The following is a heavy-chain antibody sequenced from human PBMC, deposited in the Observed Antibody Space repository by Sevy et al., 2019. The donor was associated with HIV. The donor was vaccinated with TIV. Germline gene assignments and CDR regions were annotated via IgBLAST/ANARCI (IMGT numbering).Heavy chain of an antibody. D-gene: IGHD2-2*01. J-gene: IGHJ6*02. Sequence: SVKVSCKAPGGTFSSYSISWVRQAPGQGLEWMGGITRIFGTSNYAHKFQGRVTITVAQSTGTAYMELSSLRSEDTAVYYCAFGGGYQLLANYYFAMDVWGQWTTVIISS. CDR3: AFGGGYQLLANYYFAMDV. CDR2: ITRIFGTS. CDR1: GGTFSSYS. V-gene: IGHV1-69*13.